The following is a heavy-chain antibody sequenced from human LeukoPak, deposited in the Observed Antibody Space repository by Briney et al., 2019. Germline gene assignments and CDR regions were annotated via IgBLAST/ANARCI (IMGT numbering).Heavy chain of an antibody. V-gene: IGHV3-7*03. CDR3: ARPIQLWLRGSAFDI. J-gene: IGHJ3*02. CDR2: IKQDGSEK. CDR1: GFTFSSYW. D-gene: IGHD5-18*01. Sequence: PGGCLRLSCAASGFTFSSYWMSWVRQAPGKGLEWVANIKQDGSEKYYVDSVKGRFTISRDNAKNSLYLQMNSLRAEDTAVYYCARPIQLWLRGSAFDIWGQGTMVTVSS.